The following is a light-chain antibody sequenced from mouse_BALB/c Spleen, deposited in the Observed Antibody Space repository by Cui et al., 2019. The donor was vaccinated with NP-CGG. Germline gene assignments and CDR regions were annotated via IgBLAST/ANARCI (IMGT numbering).Light chain of an antibody. J-gene: IGLJ1*01. CDR2: GTN. CDR3: ALWYSNHWV. CDR1: TGAVTTSNY. Sequence: QPVVTQESALTTSPGETVTITCRSSTGAVTTSNYANWVQEKPDHFFTGLIGGTNNRAPGVPARFSGSLIGDKAALTITGAQTEDEAIYFCALWYSNHWVFGGGTKLTVL. V-gene: IGLV1*01.